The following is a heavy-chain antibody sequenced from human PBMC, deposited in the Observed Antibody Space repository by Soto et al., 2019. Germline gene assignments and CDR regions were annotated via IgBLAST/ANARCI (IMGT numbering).Heavy chain of an antibody. D-gene: IGHD3-22*01. V-gene: IGHV3-30*18. CDR1: GFTFSSYG. J-gene: IGHJ6*02. CDR3: AKDGGGSSGYYYGMDV. Sequence: QVQLVESGGGVVQPGRSLRLSCAASGFTFSSYGMHWVRQAPGKGLEWVAVISYDGSNKYYADSVKGRFTISRDNSKNTRYLQMNSLRAEDTAVYYCAKDGGGSSGYYYGMDVWGQGTTVTVSS. CDR2: ISYDGSNK.